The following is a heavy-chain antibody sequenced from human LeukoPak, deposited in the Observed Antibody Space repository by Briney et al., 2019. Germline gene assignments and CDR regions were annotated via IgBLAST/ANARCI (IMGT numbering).Heavy chain of an antibody. CDR1: GFTFSSYW. Sequence: RPGGSLRLSCAASGFTFSSYWMHWVRQAPGKGLVWVSRINSDGSSTSYADSAKGRFTISRDNAKNTLYLQMNSLRAEDTAVYYCARDERYSSSWYGSDIWGQGTMVTVSS. J-gene: IGHJ3*02. CDR3: ARDERYSSSWYGSDI. D-gene: IGHD6-13*01. V-gene: IGHV3-74*01. CDR2: INSDGSST.